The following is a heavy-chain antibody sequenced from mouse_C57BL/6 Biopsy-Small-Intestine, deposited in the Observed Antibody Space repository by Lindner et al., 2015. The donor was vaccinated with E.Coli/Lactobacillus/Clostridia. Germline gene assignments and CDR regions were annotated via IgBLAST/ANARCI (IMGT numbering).Heavy chain of an antibody. CDR3: ARDVAY. CDR1: GYTFTEHN. Sequence: VQLQESGPELVKPGASVKMSCKASGYTFTEHNMHWVKQSHGMSLEWIGYIDPNNDDTNYNQKFKGKATLTVNKSSSTAYMELRSLTSEDSAVYYCARDVAYWGQGTLVTISA. J-gene: IGHJ3*01. V-gene: IGHV1-22*01. CDR2: IDPNNDDT.